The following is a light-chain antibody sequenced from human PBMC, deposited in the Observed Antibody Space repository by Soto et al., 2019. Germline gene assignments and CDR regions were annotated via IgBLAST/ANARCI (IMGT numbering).Light chain of an antibody. CDR2: EVN. CDR3: SSYAGSNNWV. Sequence: QSALTQPPSASGSPGQSVTISCSGTSRDVGGYVYVSWYLQHPGKAPKLVIYEVNKRPSGVPDRFSGSKSGNTASLTVSGLQAEDEADYYCSSYAGSNNWVFGGGTKVTVL. J-gene: IGLJ3*02. V-gene: IGLV2-8*01. CDR1: SRDVGGYVY.